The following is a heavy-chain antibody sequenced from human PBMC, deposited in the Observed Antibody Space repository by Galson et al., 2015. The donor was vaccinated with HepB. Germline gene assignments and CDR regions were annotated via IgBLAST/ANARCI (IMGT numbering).Heavy chain of an antibody. V-gene: IGHV3-33*01. CDR3: AGVGDRRELDY. Sequence: SLRLSCAASGFTFSSYGMHWVRQAPGKGLEWVAVIWYDGSNKYYADSVKGRFTISRDNSKNTLYLQMNSLRAEDTAVYYCAGVGDRRELDYWGQGTLVTVSS. J-gene: IGHJ4*02. D-gene: IGHD1-26*01. CDR2: IWYDGSNK. CDR1: GFTFSSYG.